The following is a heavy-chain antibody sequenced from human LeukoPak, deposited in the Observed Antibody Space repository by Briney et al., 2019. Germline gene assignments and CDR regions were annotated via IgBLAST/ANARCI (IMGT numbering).Heavy chain of an antibody. D-gene: IGHD6-19*01. CDR3: ARLFSRGWPYYYGLGA. Sequence: GSLRLSCAASGFTFSTYWMSWVRQAPGKGLEWIGEINPRGSTNYNPSLESRVTVSADTSRNQFSLSLISVTAADTALYYCARLFSRGWPYYYGLGAWGQGTTVTVSS. CDR1: GFTFSTYW. V-gene: IGHV4-34*01. CDR2: INPRGST. J-gene: IGHJ6*02.